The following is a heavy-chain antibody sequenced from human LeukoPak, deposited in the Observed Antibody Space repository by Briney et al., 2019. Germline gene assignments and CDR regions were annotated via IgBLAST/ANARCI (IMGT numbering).Heavy chain of an antibody. D-gene: IGHD3-22*01. CDR3: ARSITMIVVVTSGHFDY. CDR1: GFTFSSYS. Sequence: GGSLRLSCAASGFTFSSYSMNWVRQAPGKGLEWVSSISSSSSYIYYVDSVKGRFTISRDNAKNSLYLQMNSLRAEDTAVYYCARSITMIVVVTSGHFDYWGQGTLVTVSS. V-gene: IGHV3-21*01. J-gene: IGHJ4*02. CDR2: ISSSSSYI.